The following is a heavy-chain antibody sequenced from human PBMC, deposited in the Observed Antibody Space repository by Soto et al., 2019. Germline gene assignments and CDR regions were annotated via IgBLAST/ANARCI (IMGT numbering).Heavy chain of an antibody. J-gene: IGHJ4*02. D-gene: IGHD3-16*02. V-gene: IGHV3-30*15. CDR2: ISYDGINE. Sequence: QVQLVESGGSVVQPGRSLRLSCEASGFTFTSYAMHWVRQAPGKGLEWVAVISYDGINEYYADSVKGRVTISRDNSKNTLFLQMSSLRVEDTAVYYCARDRLRLGELSLIGYFGYWGQGTLVTVSS. CDR1: GFTFTSYA. CDR3: ARDRLRLGELSLIGYFGY.